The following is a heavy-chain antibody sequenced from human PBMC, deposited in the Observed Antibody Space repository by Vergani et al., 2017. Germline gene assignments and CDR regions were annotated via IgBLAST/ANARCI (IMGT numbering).Heavy chain of an antibody. V-gene: IGHV3-30-3*01. D-gene: IGHD4-11*01. J-gene: IGHJ4*02. CDR1: GFTFSSYA. CDR3: ARMIYSNYFPPYVDFDFVGLNY. Sequence: QVQLVESGGGVVQPGRSLRLSCAASGFTFSSYAMHWVRQAPGKGLEWVSVISYDGSNKYYADSVKGRFTISRDNSKNTLYLQMNSLRAEDTAVYYCARMIYSNYFPPYVDFDFVGLNYWGQGTLVTVSS. CDR2: ISYDGSNK.